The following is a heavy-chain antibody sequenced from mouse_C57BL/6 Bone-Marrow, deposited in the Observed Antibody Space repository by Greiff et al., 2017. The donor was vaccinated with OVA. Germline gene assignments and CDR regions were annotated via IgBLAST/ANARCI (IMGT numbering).Heavy chain of an antibody. V-gene: IGHV1-81*01. CDR2: IYPRSGNT. J-gene: IGHJ1*03. CDR3: ATQGGYYYGSNWYFDV. D-gene: IGHD1-1*01. Sequence: QVQLQQSGAELARPGASVKLSCKASGYTFTSYGISWVKQRTGQGLEWIGEIYPRSGNTYYNEKFTGKATLTEDKSSSTAYMELRSLTSEDSAVYFCATQGGYYYGSNWYFDVWGTGTTVTVSS. CDR1: GYTFTSYG.